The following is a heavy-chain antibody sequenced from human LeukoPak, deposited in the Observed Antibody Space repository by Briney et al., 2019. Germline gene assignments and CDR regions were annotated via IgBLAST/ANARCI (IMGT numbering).Heavy chain of an antibody. J-gene: IGHJ4*02. CDR3: ARAEYSSGSMADY. CDR2: MNPNSGNT. CDR1: GGTFSSYA. Sequence: ASVKVSCKASGGTFSSYAISWVRQAPGQGLEWMGWMNPNSGNTGYAQKFQGRVTMTRNTSISTAYMELSSLRSEDTAVYYCARAEYSSGSMADYWGQGTLVTVSS. V-gene: IGHV1-8*02. D-gene: IGHD6-19*01.